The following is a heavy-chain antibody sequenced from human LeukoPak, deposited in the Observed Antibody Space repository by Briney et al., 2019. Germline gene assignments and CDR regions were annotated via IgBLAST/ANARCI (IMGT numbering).Heavy chain of an antibody. CDR1: GYSFNTYW. CDR3: ARQRYYDSSGQFDP. Sequence: GESLKISCKGSGYSFNTYWIGWVRQMPGKGLEWMGIINPGDSDTRYSPSFQGQVTISADKSISTAYLQWSSLKASDTAMYYCARQRYYDSSGQFDPWGQGTLVTVSS. J-gene: IGHJ5*02. D-gene: IGHD3-22*01. CDR2: INPGDSDT. V-gene: IGHV5-51*01.